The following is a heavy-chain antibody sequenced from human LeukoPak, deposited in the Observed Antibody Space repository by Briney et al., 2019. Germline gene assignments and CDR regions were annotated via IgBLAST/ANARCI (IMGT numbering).Heavy chain of an antibody. CDR2: ISYDGSNK. D-gene: IGHD3-22*01. Sequence: GGFLRLSCAASGFTFSSYGMHWVRQAPGKGLEWVAVISYDGSNKYYADSVKGRFTISRDNSKNTLYLQMNSLRAEDTAVYYCAKGWGYYDTSGYYFDFWGQGTLVTVSA. CDR1: GFTFSSYG. J-gene: IGHJ4*02. V-gene: IGHV3-30*18. CDR3: AKGWGYYDTSGYYFDF.